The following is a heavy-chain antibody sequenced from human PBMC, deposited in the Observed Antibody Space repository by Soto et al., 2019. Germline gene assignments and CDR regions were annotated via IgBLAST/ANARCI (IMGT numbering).Heavy chain of an antibody. D-gene: IGHD2-15*01. Sequence: EVQLVESGGGLVQPGGSLRLSCAASGFTFSSYWMSWVRQAPGKGLEWVANIKQDGSEKYYVDSVKGRFTISRDNAKNSLYLQMNSLRAEDTAVYYCAREREDLGYCSGGSCYLYYIDYWGQGTLVTVSS. V-gene: IGHV3-7*01. CDR2: IKQDGSEK. J-gene: IGHJ4*02. CDR3: AREREDLGYCSGGSCYLYYIDY. CDR1: GFTFSSYW.